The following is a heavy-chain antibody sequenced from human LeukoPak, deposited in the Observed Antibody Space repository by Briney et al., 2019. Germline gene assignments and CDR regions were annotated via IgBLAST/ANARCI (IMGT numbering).Heavy chain of an antibody. J-gene: IGHJ4*02. Sequence: PGGSLRLSCAASGFTFSSYAMSWVRQAPGKGVEWVSAISGSGGSTYYADSVKGRFTISRDNSKNTLYLQMNSLRAEDTAVYYCAKDGGYSSGWYRDYWGQGTLVTVSS. CDR1: GFTFSSYA. V-gene: IGHV3-23*01. CDR2: ISGSGGST. CDR3: AKDGGYSSGWYRDY. D-gene: IGHD6-19*01.